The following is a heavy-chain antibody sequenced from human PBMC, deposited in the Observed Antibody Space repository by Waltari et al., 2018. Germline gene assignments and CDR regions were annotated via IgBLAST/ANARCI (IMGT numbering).Heavy chain of an antibody. J-gene: IGHJ3*02. D-gene: IGHD6-13*01. CDR1: GFTFSSYS. CDR3: AREYLSPGYSDDAFDI. V-gene: IGHV3-48*04. Sequence: EVQLVESGGGLVQPGGSPRLSCAASGFTFSSYSMNWVRQAPGKGLEWVSYISSSSSTIYYADSVKGRFTISRDNAKNSLYLQMNSLRAEDTAVYYCAREYLSPGYSDDAFDIWGQGTMVTVSS. CDR2: ISSSSSTI.